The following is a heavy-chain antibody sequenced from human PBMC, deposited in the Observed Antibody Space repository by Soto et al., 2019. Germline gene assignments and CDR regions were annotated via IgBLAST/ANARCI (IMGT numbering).Heavy chain of an antibody. V-gene: IGHV3-30*18. Sequence: GGSLRLSWAASGFLFSSYAMHWVRQAPGKGLEWVAVISYDGSNKYYADSVNGRFTISRDNSKNTIHLQMNSLRAEDTALYYCAKGSEVNPYWGQGTLVTVSS. CDR3: AKGSEVNPY. CDR2: ISYDGSNK. J-gene: IGHJ4*02. D-gene: IGHD3-16*01. CDR1: GFLFSSYA.